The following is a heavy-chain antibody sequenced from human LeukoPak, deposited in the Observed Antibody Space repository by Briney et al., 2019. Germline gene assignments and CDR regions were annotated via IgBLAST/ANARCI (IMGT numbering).Heavy chain of an antibody. CDR1: GFTFSSYE. D-gene: IGHD6-6*01. CDR3: ARDRHSSSPYYYYYYMDV. CDR2: ISSSGSTI. V-gene: IGHV3-48*03. Sequence: GGSLRLSCAASGFTFSSYERNWVRQAPGKGLEWVSYISSSGSTIYYADSVKGRFTISRDNAKNSLYLQMNSLRAEDTAVYYCARDRHSSSPYYYYYYMDVWGKGTTVTVSS. J-gene: IGHJ6*03.